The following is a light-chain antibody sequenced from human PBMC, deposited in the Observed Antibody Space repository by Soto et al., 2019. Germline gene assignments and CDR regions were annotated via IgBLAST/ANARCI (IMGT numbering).Light chain of an antibody. CDR1: SSDVGGYNY. CDR2: DVS. J-gene: IGLJ1*01. V-gene: IGLV2-14*01. Sequence: QSVLTQPASVSGSPGQSITISCTGTSSDVGGYNYVSWYQQHPGKAPKLMIYDVSNRPSGVFNRFSGSKSGNTASLTISGLQAEDEADYYCSSYTSSNTYVFGTGTQLTVL. CDR3: SSYTSSNTYV.